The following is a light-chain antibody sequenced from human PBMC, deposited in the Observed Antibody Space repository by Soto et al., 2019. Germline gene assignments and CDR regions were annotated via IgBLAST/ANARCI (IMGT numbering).Light chain of an antibody. J-gene: IGKJ1*01. CDR2: GAS. CDR3: QRYNNLPLT. CDR1: QSVSSN. V-gene: IGKV3-15*01. Sequence: EIVMTQSPATLSVSPGERATLSCRASQSVSSNFAWYQQKPGQAPRLLIYGASTSATGIPARFSGSGSGTEFTLTISSLQSEDFAVYYCQRYNNLPLTFGQGTKVEIK.